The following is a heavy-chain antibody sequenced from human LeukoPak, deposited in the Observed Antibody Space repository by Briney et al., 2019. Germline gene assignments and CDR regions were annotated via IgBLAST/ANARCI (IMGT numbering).Heavy chain of an antibody. J-gene: IGHJ4*02. Sequence: SVKVSCKASGGIFSNYAISWVRQAPGQGLEWMGGIIPIFGTANYAQKFQGRVTITTDESTGTAYMELGSLRSEDTAVYYCARGPELERFDYWGQGTLVTVSS. D-gene: IGHD1-1*01. CDR2: IIPIFGTA. CDR1: GGIFSNYA. CDR3: ARGPELERFDY. V-gene: IGHV1-69*05.